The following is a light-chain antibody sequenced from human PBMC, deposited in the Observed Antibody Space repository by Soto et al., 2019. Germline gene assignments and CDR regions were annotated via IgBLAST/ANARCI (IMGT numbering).Light chain of an antibody. Sequence: EVVMTQSPATLSASPGERATLSCWASQSVATNLAWYQQKPGQAPWLLIYGASTRATGVPARFSGSGSGTEFTLTISSLQSEDFVVYFCQHYYNWPPYTFGQGTKLEIK. CDR3: QHYYNWPPYT. V-gene: IGKV3-15*01. J-gene: IGKJ2*01. CDR1: QSVATN. CDR2: GAS.